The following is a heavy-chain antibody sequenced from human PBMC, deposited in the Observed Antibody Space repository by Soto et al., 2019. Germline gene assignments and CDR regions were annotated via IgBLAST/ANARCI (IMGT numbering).Heavy chain of an antibody. CDR3: SRESEDLTSNFDY. CDR2: ISSTTNYI. V-gene: IGHV3-21*06. CDR1: GFTFTRYS. Sequence: GGSLRLSCAASGFTFTRYSMNWVRQAPGKGLEWVSSISSTTNYIYYGDSMKGRFTISRHNAKNSLYLEMNSLRAEDTAVYYCSRESEDLTSNFDYWGQGXLVTVXS. J-gene: IGHJ4*02.